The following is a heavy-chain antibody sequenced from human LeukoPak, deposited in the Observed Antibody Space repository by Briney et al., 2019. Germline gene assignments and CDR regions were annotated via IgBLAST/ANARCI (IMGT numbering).Heavy chain of an antibody. J-gene: IGHJ6*03. CDR1: GGSISSYY. CDR2: IYYSGST. D-gene: IGHD4-17*01. CDR3: ARRRGGDYGMYYYYYMDV. V-gene: IGHV4-59*01. Sequence: KTSETLSLTCTVSGGSISSYYWSRIRQPPGKGLEWIGYIYYSGSTNYNPSLKSRVTISVDTSKNQFSLKLSSVTAADTAVYYCARRRGGDYGMYYYYYMDVWGKGTTVTVSS.